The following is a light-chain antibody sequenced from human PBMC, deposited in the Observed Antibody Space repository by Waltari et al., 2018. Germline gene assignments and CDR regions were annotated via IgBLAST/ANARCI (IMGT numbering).Light chain of an antibody. V-gene: IGLV2-23*02. Sequence: QSALTQPASVSGSPGQSITISCTGTSSDVGGCKYFSWYQPHPGKAPKLMIYNVSKRPSGVSNRFSGSKSGNTASLTISGLQAEDEADYYCCSYAGSTTSVVFGGGTKVTVL. CDR2: NVS. CDR1: SSDVGGCKY. J-gene: IGLJ3*02. CDR3: CSYAGSTTSVV.